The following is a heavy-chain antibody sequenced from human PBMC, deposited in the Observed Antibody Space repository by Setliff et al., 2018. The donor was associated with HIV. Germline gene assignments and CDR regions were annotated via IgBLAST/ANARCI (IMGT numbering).Heavy chain of an antibody. V-gene: IGHV4-34*01. Sequence: PSETLSLTCAVNGGSFSGYYWTWIRQPPGKGLEWIGEITHSGSTNYNPSLETRVTISVDTSKNQFSLKLSSVTAADTAVYYCAKGVAGLQYYYYYMDVWGNGTTVTVSS. J-gene: IGHJ6*03. CDR3: AKGVAGLQYYYYYMDV. CDR1: GGSFSGYY. CDR2: ITHSGST. D-gene: IGHD6-19*01.